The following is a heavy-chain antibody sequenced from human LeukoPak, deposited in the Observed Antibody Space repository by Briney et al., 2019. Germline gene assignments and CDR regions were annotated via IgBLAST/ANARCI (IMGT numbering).Heavy chain of an antibody. CDR1: GFTFGDYA. Sequence: PGGSLRLSCTASGFTFGDYAMSWFRQAPGKGLEWVGFIRSKAYGATTEYAASVKGRFTISRDDSKSIAYLQMNSLKTDDTAVYYCARGRYCSGGSCYGARWGQGTLVTVSS. CDR3: ARGRYCSGGSCYGAR. CDR2: IRSKAYGATT. D-gene: IGHD2-15*01. V-gene: IGHV3-49*03. J-gene: IGHJ4*02.